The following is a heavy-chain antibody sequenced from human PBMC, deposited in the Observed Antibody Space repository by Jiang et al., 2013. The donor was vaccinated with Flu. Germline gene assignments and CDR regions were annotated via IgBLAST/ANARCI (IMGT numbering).Heavy chain of an antibody. J-gene: IGHJ5*02. CDR2: VSGSSSYT. D-gene: IGHD3-9*01. Sequence: GLVKPGGSLRLSCAASGFIFSDYYMSWIRQAPGKGLEWVSYVSGSSSYTNYADSVKGRFTISRDNAKNSLYLQMNSLRAEDTAVYYCARESYDDVLTGYYDPWGQGTLVTVSS. CDR1: GFIFSDYY. V-gene: IGHV3-11*06. CDR3: ARESYDDVLTGYYDP.